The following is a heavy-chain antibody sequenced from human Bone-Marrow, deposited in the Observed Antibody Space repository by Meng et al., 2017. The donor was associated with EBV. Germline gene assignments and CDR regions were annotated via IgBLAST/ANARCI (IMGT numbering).Heavy chain of an antibody. Sequence: QVQLQESGPRLVKPSGTPSLTCVVSGGSIRSSNWWSWVRQPPGKGLEWIGEIFYGGSTNYNPSLESRVTISVDKSKNQFSLKLSSVTAADTAVYYCAAGFRELVRSRDYWGQGTLVTVSS. D-gene: IGHD3-10*01. CDR3: AAGFRELVRSRDY. CDR2: IFYGGST. CDR1: GGSIRSSNW. V-gene: IGHV4-4*02. J-gene: IGHJ4*02.